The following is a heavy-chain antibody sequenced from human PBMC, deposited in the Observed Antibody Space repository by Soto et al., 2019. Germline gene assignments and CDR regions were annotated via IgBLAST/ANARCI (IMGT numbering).Heavy chain of an antibody. Sequence: ASVKVSCKASGYTFTGYYMHWVRQAPGQGLEWMGWINPNSGGTNYAQKFQGWVTMTRDTSISTAYMELSRLRSDDTAVYYCARDSASSDDIVGATSYYYGMDVWGQGTTVTVSS. J-gene: IGHJ6*02. CDR1: GYTFTGYY. CDR3: ARDSASSDDIVGATSYYYGMDV. CDR2: INPNSGGT. V-gene: IGHV1-2*04. D-gene: IGHD1-26*01.